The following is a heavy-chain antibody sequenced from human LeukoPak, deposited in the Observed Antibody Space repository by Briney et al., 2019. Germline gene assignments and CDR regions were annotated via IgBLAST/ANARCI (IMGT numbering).Heavy chain of an antibody. CDR1: VGSFSKYH. V-gene: IGHV4-34*01. CDR2: INRRSST. D-gene: IGHD4-11*01. CDR3: ARSGLTTIAYLD. J-gene: IGHJ4*02. Sequence: SETLSLTCAVSVGSFSKYHWSWIRQPPGKGLEGIGEINRRSSTNYNPSLKSRVTISVDASKNHFSLELSSVTAADTAVYYCARSGLTTIAYLDWGQGTLVTVSS.